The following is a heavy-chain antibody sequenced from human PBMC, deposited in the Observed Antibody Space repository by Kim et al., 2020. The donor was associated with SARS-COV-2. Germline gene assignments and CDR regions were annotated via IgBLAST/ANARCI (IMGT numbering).Heavy chain of an antibody. V-gene: IGHV4-31*03. CDR1: GGSISSGTNY. Sequence: SETLSLTCTVSGGSISSGTNYWAWIRQFPGKGLEWIGHIDFSGTTFYNSTLKSRLTISVDTSKNQFSLDLFSVTAADTAVYYCARVSLSERGFSDYAMD. CDR3: ARVSLSERGFSDYAMD. J-gene: IGHJ6*01. CDR2: IDFSGTT. D-gene: IGHD3-10*01.